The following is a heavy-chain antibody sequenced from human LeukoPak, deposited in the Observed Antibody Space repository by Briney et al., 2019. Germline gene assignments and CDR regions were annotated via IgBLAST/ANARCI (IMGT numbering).Heavy chain of an antibody. CDR1: GDPISNYY. Sequence: SETLSLTFTVSGDPISNYYWSWIRQPPGKGLEWIGYIYYSGSTNYNPSLRSQFAISVDTSKNQLSLKLSSLTPADTAVYYRAEEGCGGFCRFDYWGQGTLVTVSS. CDR3: AEEGCGGFCRFDY. D-gene: IGHD2-21*01. CDR2: IYYSGST. J-gene: IGHJ4*02. V-gene: IGHV4-59*01.